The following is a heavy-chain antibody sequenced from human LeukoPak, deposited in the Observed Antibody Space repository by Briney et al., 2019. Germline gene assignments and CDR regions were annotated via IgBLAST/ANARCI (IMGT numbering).Heavy chain of an antibody. V-gene: IGHV4-34*01. CDR3: ARGLGGYYDSSGYYYDDAFDI. D-gene: IGHD3-22*01. CDR2: INHSGST. J-gene: IGHJ3*02. CDR1: GGSFSGYY. Sequence: SETLSLTCAVYGGSFSGYYWSWTRQPPGKGLEWIGEINHSGSTNYNPSLKSRVTISVDTSKNQFSLKLSSVTAADTAVYYCARGLGGYYDSSGYYYDDAFDIWGQGTMVTVSS.